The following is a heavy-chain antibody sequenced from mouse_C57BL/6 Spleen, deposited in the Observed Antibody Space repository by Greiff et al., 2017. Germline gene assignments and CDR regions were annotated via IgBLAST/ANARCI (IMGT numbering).Heavy chain of an antibody. J-gene: IGHJ2*01. V-gene: IGHV1-76*01. Sequence: QVQLQQSGAELVRPGASVKLSCKASGYTFTDYYISWVKQRPGQGLEWIARIYPGSGNTYYNEKFKGKATLTAEKSSSTAYMQLSSLTSEDSAVYFCARGSYYDYWGQGTTLTVSS. CDR2: IYPGSGNT. CDR3: ARGSYYDY. CDR1: GYTFTDYY.